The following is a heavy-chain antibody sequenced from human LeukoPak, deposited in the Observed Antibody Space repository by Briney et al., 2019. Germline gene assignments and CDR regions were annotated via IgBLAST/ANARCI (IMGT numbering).Heavy chain of an antibody. J-gene: IGHJ4*02. CDR1: GFTFSIYA. CDR3: AKAGSGWIFDN. Sequence: GGSLRLSCAASGFTFSIYAMSWVRQAPGKGLEWVSGISGSGVSTYYADSVKGRFTISRDNSKNTLYLQMNSLRAEDTAVYYCAKAGSGWIFDNWGQGTLVTVSS. CDR2: ISGSGVST. D-gene: IGHD6-19*01. V-gene: IGHV3-23*01.